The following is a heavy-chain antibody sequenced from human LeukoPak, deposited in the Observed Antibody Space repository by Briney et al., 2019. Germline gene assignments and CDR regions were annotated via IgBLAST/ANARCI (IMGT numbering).Heavy chain of an antibody. J-gene: IGHJ4*02. CDR1: GFTFSSYA. CDR2: ISGSGGST. Sequence: PSGGSLRLSCAASGFTFSSYAMSWVRQAPGKGLEWVSAISGSGGSTYYADSVKGRFTISRDNSKNTLYLQMNSLRAEDTAVYYCAKDNVLRFLEWSPAGFDYWGQGTLVTVSS. V-gene: IGHV3-23*01. D-gene: IGHD3-3*01. CDR3: AKDNVLRFLEWSPAGFDY.